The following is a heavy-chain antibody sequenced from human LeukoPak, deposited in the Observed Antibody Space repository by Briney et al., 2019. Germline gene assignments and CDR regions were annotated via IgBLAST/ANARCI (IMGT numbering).Heavy chain of an antibody. Sequence: SETLSLTCTVSGYSISSGYYWGWIRQPPGKRLEWIGSINHSGSTCYNPSLRSRVTISVDTSKNQFSLKLSSVTAADTAVYSCARGGPSGSHTAYWGQGTLVTVSS. D-gene: IGHD1-26*01. CDR1: GYSISSGYY. J-gene: IGHJ4*02. V-gene: IGHV4-38-2*02. CDR2: INHSGST. CDR3: ARGGPSGSHTAY.